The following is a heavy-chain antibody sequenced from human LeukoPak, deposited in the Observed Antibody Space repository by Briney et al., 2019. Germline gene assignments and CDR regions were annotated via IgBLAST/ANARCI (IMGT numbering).Heavy chain of an antibody. CDR3: ARGHYYGSGSYDY. CDR1: GGSFSGYY. J-gene: IGHJ4*02. V-gene: IGHV4-34*01. Sequence: SETLSLTCAVCGGSFSGYYWSWIRQPPGKGLEWIGEINHSGSTNYNSSLKSRVTISVDTSKNQFSLKLSSVTAADTAVYYCARGHYYGSGSYDYWGQGTLVTVSS. CDR2: INHSGST. D-gene: IGHD3-10*01.